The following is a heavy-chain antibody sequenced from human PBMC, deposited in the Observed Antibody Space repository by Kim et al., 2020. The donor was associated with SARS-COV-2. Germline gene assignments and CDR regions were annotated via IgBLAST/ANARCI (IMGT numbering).Heavy chain of an antibody. V-gene: IGHV3-53*01. CDR2: IYSGGST. D-gene: IGHD6-6*01. CDR1: GFTVSSNY. CDR3: ARGRYSSYHYFDY. Sequence: GGSLRLSCAASGFTVSSNYMSWVRQAPGKGLEWVSVIYSGGSTYYADSVKGRFTISRDNSKNTLYLQMNSLRAEDTAVYYCARGRYSSYHYFDYWGQGTLVTVSS. J-gene: IGHJ4*02.